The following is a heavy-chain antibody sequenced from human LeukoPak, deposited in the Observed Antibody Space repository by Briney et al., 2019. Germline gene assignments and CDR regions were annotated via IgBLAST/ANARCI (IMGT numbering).Heavy chain of an antibody. J-gene: IGHJ4*02. D-gene: IGHD6-13*01. CDR3: AKDGGAAAGGFDY. CDR1: GFTVSSNY. CDR2: IYSGGST. Sequence: PGGSLRLSCAASGFTVSSNYMSWVRQAPGKGLEWVSVIYSGGSTYYADSVKGRFTISRDNSKNTLYLQMNSLRAEDTAVYYCAKDGGAAAGGFDYWGQGTLVTVSS. V-gene: IGHV3-66*01.